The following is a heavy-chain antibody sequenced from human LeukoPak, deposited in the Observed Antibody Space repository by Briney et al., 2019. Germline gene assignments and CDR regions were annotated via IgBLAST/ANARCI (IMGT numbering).Heavy chain of an antibody. J-gene: IGHJ4*02. CDR2: ISGSGGST. Sequence: PGGSLRLSCAASGFTVSSNYMSWVRQAPGKGLEWVSAISGSGGSTYYADSVKGRFTISRDNSKNTLYLQMNSLRAEDTAVYYCANRYYYDSSGYYGSLDYWGQGTLVTVSS. D-gene: IGHD3-22*01. CDR3: ANRYYYDSSGYYGSLDY. V-gene: IGHV3-23*01. CDR1: GFTVSSNY.